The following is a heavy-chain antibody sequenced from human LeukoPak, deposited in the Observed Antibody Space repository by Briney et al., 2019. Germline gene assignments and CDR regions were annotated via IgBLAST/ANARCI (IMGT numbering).Heavy chain of an antibody. J-gene: IGHJ3*02. CDR3: ARVLPLNYDILTGRGAFDI. CDR2: IIPIFGTA. Sequence: GGSLRLSCAASGFTFSSYAISWVRQAPGQGLEWMGGIIPIFGTANYAQKFQGRVTITADESTSTAYMELSSLRSEDTAVYYCARVLPLNYDILTGRGAFDIWGQGTMVTVSS. V-gene: IGHV1-69*01. CDR1: GFTFSSYA. D-gene: IGHD3-9*01.